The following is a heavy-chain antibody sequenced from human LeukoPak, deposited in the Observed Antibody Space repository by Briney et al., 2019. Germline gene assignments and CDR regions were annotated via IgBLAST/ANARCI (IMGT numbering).Heavy chain of an antibody. CDR2: IYPGDSDT. J-gene: IGHJ4*02. CDR3: ASVIAAVGPYYFDY. Sequence: PGESLKFSCKGSGYKFSSYWIGWVRQKPGKGLEWMGIIYPGDSDTRYSPSFQGQVTISADESISTAYLQWSGLKASDTAMYYCASVIAAVGPYYFDYWGQGTLVTVSS. V-gene: IGHV5-51*01. CDR1: GYKFSSYW. D-gene: IGHD6-13*01.